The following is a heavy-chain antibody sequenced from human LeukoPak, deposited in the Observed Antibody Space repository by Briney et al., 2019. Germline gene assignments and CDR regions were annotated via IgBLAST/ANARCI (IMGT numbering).Heavy chain of an antibody. CDR1: GFTFSSYG. D-gene: IGHD2-15*01. CDR2: IWYDGSNK. Sequence: GRSLRLSCAASGFTFSSYGMHWVRQAPGKGLEWVAIIWYDGSNKYYADSVKGRFTISRDNSKNTLFLQMNSLRAEDTAVYYCAKNLYCGGGSCYPSALGMDVWGQGTTVTVSS. CDR3: AKNLYCGGGSCYPSALGMDV. V-gene: IGHV3-33*06. J-gene: IGHJ6*02.